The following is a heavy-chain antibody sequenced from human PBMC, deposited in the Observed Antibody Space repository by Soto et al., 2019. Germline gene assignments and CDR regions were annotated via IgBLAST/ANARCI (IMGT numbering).Heavy chain of an antibody. CDR3: ARAHTAMYYDSSGYPNRGGGMDV. D-gene: IGHD3-22*01. CDR1: GFTFSSYE. J-gene: IGHJ6*02. CDR2: ISSSGSTI. Sequence: GVSLRLSCAASGFTFSSYEMKWVRQAPGKGLEWVSYISSSGSTIYYADSVKGRFTISRDNAKNSLYLQMNSMRAEDTAVYYCARAHTAMYYDSSGYPNRGGGMDVWGQGTTVTVSS. V-gene: IGHV3-48*03.